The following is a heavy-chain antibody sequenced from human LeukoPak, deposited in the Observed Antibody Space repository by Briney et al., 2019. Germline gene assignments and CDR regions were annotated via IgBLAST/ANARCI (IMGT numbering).Heavy chain of an antibody. J-gene: IGHJ6*03. CDR3: ARVTSGAYYYYYMDV. CDR2: IYYSGST. Sequence: SETLSLTCTVSGGSISSSSYYWGWIRQPPGKGLEWIGSIYYSGSTYYNPSLKSRVTISEDTSKNQFSLKLSSVTAADTAVYYCARVTSGAYYYYYMDVWGKGTTVTVSS. CDR1: GGSISSSSYY. V-gene: IGHV4-39*07. D-gene: IGHD5-12*01.